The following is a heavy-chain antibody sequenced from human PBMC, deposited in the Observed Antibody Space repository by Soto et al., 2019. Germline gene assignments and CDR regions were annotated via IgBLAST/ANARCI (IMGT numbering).Heavy chain of an antibody. CDR1: GGSISSYY. D-gene: IGHD3-3*01. Sequence: SETLSLTCTVSGGSISSYYWSWIRQPPGKGLEWIGYIYYSGSTNYNPSIKSRVTISVDTSKNQFSLKLSSVTAADTAVYYCARNGDRFTDAVLRFLEWTSDAFDIWGQGTTVTVSS. J-gene: IGHJ3*02. V-gene: IGHV4-59*01. CDR3: ARNGDRFTDAVLRFLEWTSDAFDI. CDR2: IYYSGST.